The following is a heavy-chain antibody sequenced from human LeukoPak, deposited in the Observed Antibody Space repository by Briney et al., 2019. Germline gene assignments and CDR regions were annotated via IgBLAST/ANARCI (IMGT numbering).Heavy chain of an antibody. CDR3: ARDAGYVRFDF. J-gene: IGHJ4*02. CDR1: GFTFDDYA. CDR2: ISGNGGSR. D-gene: IGHD5-18*01. V-gene: IGHV3-64*01. Sequence: GGSLRLSCAASGFTFDDYAMHWVRQAPGKGLEYVSSISGNGGSREYANSVKGRFTISRDNSRNTLYLQMGSLRAEDMAVYYCARDAGYVRFDFWGQGTLATVSS.